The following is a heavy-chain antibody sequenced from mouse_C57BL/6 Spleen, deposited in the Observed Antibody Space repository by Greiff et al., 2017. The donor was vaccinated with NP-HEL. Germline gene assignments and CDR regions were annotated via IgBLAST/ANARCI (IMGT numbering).Heavy chain of an antibody. CDR3: AREGYGNYEGFAY. J-gene: IGHJ3*01. V-gene: IGHV1-26*01. CDR1: GYTFTDYY. D-gene: IGHD2-10*02. CDR2: INPNNGGT. Sequence: EVKLQQSGPELVKPGASVKISCKASGYTFTDYYMNWVKQSHGKSLEWIGDINPNNGGTSYNQKFKGKATLTVDKSSSTAYMELRSLTSEDSAVYYCAREGYGNYEGFAYWGQGTLVTVSA.